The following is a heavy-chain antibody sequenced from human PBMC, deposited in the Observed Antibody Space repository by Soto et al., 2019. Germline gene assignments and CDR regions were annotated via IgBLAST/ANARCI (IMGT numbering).Heavy chain of an antibody. D-gene: IGHD6-19*01. CDR1: GYTFTSYA. CDR3: ARDLKSSGWFDY. Sequence: ASVKVSCKASGYTFTSYAMHWVRQAPGQRLEWMGWINAGNGNTKYSQKFQGRVTITRDTSASTAYMELSSLRSEDTAVYYCARDLKSSGWFDYWGQGTLVTVSS. J-gene: IGHJ4*02. CDR2: INAGNGNT. V-gene: IGHV1-3*01.